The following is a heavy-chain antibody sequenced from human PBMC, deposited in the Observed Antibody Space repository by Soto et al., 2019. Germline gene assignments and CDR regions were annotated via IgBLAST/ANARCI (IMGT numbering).Heavy chain of an antibody. V-gene: IGHV4-61*01. CDR2: IYYSGST. CDR1: GGSVSSGSYY. D-gene: IGHD1-20*01. Sequence: QVQLQESGPGLVKPSETLSLTCTVSGGSVSSGSYYWSWIRQPPGKGLEWIGYIYYSGSTNYNPSRRGRVTISVDTSKNQFSLKLSSVTAADTAVYYCAEGRRYGLFDYWGQGTLVTVSS. CDR3: AEGRRYGLFDY. J-gene: IGHJ4*02.